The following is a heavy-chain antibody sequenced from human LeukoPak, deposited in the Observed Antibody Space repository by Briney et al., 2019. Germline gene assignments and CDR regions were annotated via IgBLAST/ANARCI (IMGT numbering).Heavy chain of an antibody. V-gene: IGHV1-2*02. CDR2: INPNSGGT. Sequence: GASVKGSCKASGYTFTGYYMHWVRQAPGQGLEWMGWINPNSGGTNYAQKFQGRVTMTRDTSISTAYMELSRLRSDDTAVYYCARDPPAMVSFDYWGQGTLVTVSS. CDR3: ARDPPAMVSFDY. J-gene: IGHJ4*02. CDR1: GYTFTGYY. D-gene: IGHD5-18*01.